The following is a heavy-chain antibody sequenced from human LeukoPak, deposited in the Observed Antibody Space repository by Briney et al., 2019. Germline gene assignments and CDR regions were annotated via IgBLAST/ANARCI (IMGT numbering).Heavy chain of an antibody. J-gene: IGHJ4*02. Sequence: GGSLRLSCAASGFTFSSYAMSWVRQAPGKGLEWVSDISGNGGSAYYADSVKGRFTISRDNSKNTLYLQMNSLRAEDTAVYYCAVAALRSGYWGQGTLVTVSS. CDR2: ISGNGGSA. CDR1: GFTFSSYA. CDR3: AVAALRSGY. D-gene: IGHD6-19*01. V-gene: IGHV3-23*01.